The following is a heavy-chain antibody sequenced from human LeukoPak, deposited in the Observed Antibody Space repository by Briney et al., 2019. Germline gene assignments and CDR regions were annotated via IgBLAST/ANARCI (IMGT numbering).Heavy chain of an antibody. CDR1: GYTFTSYG. Sequence: ASVKVSCKASGYTFTSYGISWVRQAPGQGLEWMGWISAYNGNTNYAQKLQGRVTMTRNTSISTAYMELSSLRSEDTAVYYCARGGRAVVVPAAMGNWFDSWGQGTLVTVSS. CDR2: ISAYNGNT. V-gene: IGHV1-18*01. J-gene: IGHJ5*01. D-gene: IGHD2-2*01. CDR3: ARGGRAVVVPAAMGNWFDS.